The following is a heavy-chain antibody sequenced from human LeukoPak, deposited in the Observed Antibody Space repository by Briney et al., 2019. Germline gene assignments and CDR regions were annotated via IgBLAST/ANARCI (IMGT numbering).Heavy chain of an antibody. V-gene: IGHV3-30-3*01. CDR1: GFTFSSYA. CDR2: ISYDGSNK. Sequence: GGSLRLSCAASGFTFSSYAMHWVRQAPGKGLEWVAVISYDGSNKYYADSVKGRFTISRDNSKNTLYLQMNSLRAEDTAVYYCARDRTYFDYWGQGTLVTASS. J-gene: IGHJ4*02. CDR3: ARDRTYFDY.